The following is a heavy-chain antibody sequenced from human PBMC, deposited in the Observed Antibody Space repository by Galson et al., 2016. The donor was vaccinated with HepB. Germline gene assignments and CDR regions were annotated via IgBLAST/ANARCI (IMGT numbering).Heavy chain of an antibody. V-gene: IGHV3-11*01. CDR2: ISRSGDMM. J-gene: IGHJ4*02. CDR1: GLSFSDYY. CDR3: ATSRAVRSGYVGAFDS. Sequence: SLRLSCAASGLSFSDYYMSWIRQAPGKGLEWVAYISRSGDMMYYADSVKGRFTISRDNARTSLHLQMSSLRADDTALYYCATSRAVRSGYVGAFDSWGQGTVVTGSS. D-gene: IGHD3-3*01.